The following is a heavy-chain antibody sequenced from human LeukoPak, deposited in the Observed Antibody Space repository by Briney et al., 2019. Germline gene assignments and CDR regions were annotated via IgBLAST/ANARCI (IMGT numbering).Heavy chain of an antibody. CDR3: ARYGNGAWLAHYSFDI. J-gene: IGHJ3*02. CDR1: GFPLSNYW. CDR2: IKQDGSGG. Sequence: GGSLRLSCAASGFPLSNYWMSWVRQAPGKGLEWVANIKQDGSGGYYVDSVKGRFAISRDNAENSLYLQMNSLRAEDTAVYYCARYGNGAWLAHYSFDIWGQGTMVTVSS. V-gene: IGHV3-7*01. D-gene: IGHD6-19*01.